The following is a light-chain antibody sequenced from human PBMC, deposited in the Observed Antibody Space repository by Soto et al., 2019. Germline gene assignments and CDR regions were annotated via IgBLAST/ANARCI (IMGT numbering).Light chain of an antibody. CDR1: EFISKW. Sequence: DIQITQSPSTLSASVGDRVTITCRASEFISKWLAWYQQKPGTAPKLLIYQASSLESGVPSRFSGSGSGTDFPLTITSLQPDDFATYYGQHYNRYLETFCQGTKVEIK. CDR2: QAS. V-gene: IGKV1-5*03. CDR3: QHYNRYLET. J-gene: IGKJ1*01.